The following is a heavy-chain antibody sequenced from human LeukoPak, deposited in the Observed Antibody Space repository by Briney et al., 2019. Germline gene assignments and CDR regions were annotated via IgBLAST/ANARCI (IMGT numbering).Heavy chain of an antibody. CDR2: IYYSGSSGST. CDR3: AGGGDGYQTRFDY. Sequence: MASETLSLTCTVSGGSISSSSYYWSWIRQPPGKGLEWIGYIYYSGSSGSTNYNPSLRSRVTISADTSKNQFSLKLTSVTAADTAVYYCAGGGDGYQTRFDYWGQGTLLTVSS. CDR1: GGSISSSSYY. D-gene: IGHD5-24*01. V-gene: IGHV4-61*01. J-gene: IGHJ4*02.